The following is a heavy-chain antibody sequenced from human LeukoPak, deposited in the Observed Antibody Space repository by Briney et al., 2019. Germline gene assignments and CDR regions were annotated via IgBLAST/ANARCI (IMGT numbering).Heavy chain of an antibody. CDR2: IYYSGST. Sequence: GSLRLSCAASGFTFSSYSMNWVRQPPGKGLEWIGSIYYSGSTYYNPSLKSRVTISVDTSKNQFSLKLSSVTAADTAVYYCARRSWLPFFDYWGQGTLVTVSS. D-gene: IGHD6-13*01. V-gene: IGHV4-39*01. J-gene: IGHJ4*02. CDR1: GFTFSSYSMN. CDR3: ARRSWLPFFDY.